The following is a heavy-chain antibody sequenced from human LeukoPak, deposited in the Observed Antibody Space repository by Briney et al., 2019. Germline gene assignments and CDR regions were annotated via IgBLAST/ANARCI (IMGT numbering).Heavy chain of an antibody. CDR3: ARDEDSSSWCDI. CDR1: GFTFSSYS. Sequence: GGSLRLSCAASGFTFSSYSMNWVRQAPGKGLEWVSSISSSSSYIYYADSVKGRFTISRDNAKNSLYLQMNSLRAEDTAVYYCARDEDSSSWCDIWGQGTMVTVSS. V-gene: IGHV3-21*01. CDR2: ISSSSSYI. J-gene: IGHJ3*02. D-gene: IGHD6-6*01.